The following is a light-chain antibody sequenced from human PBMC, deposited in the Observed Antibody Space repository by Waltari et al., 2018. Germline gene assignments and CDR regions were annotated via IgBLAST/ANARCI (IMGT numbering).Light chain of an antibody. CDR2: LGS. CDR3: MQALQTPLT. J-gene: IGKJ4*01. CDR1: QSLLHSNGYNY. Sequence: DIVMTQSPLSLPVTPGEPASIPCSPSQSLLHSNGYNYLDWYLQKPGQSPQLLIYLGSNRASGVPDRFSGSGSGTDFTLKISRVEAEDVGVYYCMQALQTPLTFGGGTKVEIK. V-gene: IGKV2-28*01.